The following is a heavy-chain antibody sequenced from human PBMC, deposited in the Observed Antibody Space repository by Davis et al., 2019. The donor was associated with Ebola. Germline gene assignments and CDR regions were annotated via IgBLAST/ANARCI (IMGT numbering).Heavy chain of an antibody. V-gene: IGHV4-39*01. CDR1: GGSFRRTSYY. J-gene: IGHJ5*02. CDR3: ARHVYGGPAETNSNWFDP. Sequence: SETLSLTCTVSGGSFRRTSYYRGSFCQPPGKAPLWIGSIYYSGSTYYNPSPKSRVTISVDTSKNQFSLKLSSVTAADTAVYYCARHVYGGPAETNSNWFDPWGQGTLVTVAS. CDR2: IYYSGST. D-gene: IGHD5/OR15-5a*01.